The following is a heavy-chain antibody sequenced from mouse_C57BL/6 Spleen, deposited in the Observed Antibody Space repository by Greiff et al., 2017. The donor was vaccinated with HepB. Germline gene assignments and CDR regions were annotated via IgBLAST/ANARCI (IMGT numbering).Heavy chain of an antibody. CDR3: ARDGDGYYPHWYFDV. J-gene: IGHJ1*03. CDR1: GYSITSGYY. D-gene: IGHD2-3*01. Sequence: EVQVVESGPGLVKPSQSLSLPCSVTGYSITSGYYWNWIRQFPGNKLEWMGYISYDGSNNYNPSLKNRIPITRDTSKNQFFLKLNSVTTEDTATYYWARDGDGYYPHWYFDVWGTGTTVTVSS. V-gene: IGHV3-6*01. CDR2: ISYDGSN.